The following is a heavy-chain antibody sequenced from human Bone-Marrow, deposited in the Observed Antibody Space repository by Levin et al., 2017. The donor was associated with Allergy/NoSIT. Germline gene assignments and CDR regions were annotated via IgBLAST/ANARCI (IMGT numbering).Heavy chain of an antibody. J-gene: IGHJ4*02. CDR2: IYHSGST. CDR1: GGSISSSNW. V-gene: IGHV4-4*02. CDR3: ARTRGFDY. Sequence: SETLSLTCAVSGGSISSSNWWCCVRQPPGTRLEWFGAIYHSGSTIYNPSLDSRVTISVDKSKNQFCLKLSSVTAADTAVYYCARTRGFDYWGQGTLVTVSS. D-gene: IGHD3-10*01.